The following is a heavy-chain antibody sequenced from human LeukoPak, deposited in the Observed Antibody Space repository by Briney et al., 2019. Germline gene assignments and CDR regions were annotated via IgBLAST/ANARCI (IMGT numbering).Heavy chain of an antibody. V-gene: IGHV3-48*01. CDR3: ARDHIVVVPAAMRGDDYYYYYMDV. CDR2: ISSSSSTI. CDR1: GFTFSSYS. J-gene: IGHJ6*03. Sequence: PGGSLRLSCAVSGFTFSSYSMNWVRQAPGKGLEWVSYISSSSSTIYYADSVKGRFTISRDNAKNSLYLQRNSLRAEDTAVYYCARDHIVVVPAAMRGDDYYYYYMDVWGKGTTVTVSS. D-gene: IGHD2-2*01.